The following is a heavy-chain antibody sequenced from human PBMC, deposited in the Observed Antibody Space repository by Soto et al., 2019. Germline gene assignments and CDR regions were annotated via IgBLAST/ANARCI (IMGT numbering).Heavy chain of an antibody. D-gene: IGHD5-12*01. CDR3: ARVVATITGNWFDP. CDR1: GFTFSSYS. Sequence: GGSLRLSCAASGFTFSSYSMNWVRQATGKGLEWVSYISSSSSTIYYADFVKGRFTISRDNAKNSLYLQMNSLRAEDTAVYYCARVVATITGNWFDPWGQGTLVTVPS. CDR2: ISSSSSTI. V-gene: IGHV3-48*01. J-gene: IGHJ5*02.